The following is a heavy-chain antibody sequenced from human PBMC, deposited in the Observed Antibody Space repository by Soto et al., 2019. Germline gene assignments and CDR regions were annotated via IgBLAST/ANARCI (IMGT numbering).Heavy chain of an antibody. J-gene: IGHJ6*02. D-gene: IGHD3-22*01. V-gene: IGHV3-33*01. Sequence: QVQLVESGGGVVQPGRSLRLTCAASGFIFSSYGMHWVRQAPGKGLEWVAVIWYDGSNKYYADSVKGRFTISRDNSKNTLYLQMNSQRAEDTAEYYCARSLCHDRSGYYSYYYGMHVWGQGTTVISSS. CDR3: ARSLCHDRSGYYSYYYGMHV. CDR2: IWYDGSNK. CDR1: GFIFSSYG.